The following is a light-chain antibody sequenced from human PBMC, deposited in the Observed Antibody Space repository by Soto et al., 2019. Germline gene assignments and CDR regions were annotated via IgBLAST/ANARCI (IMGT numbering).Light chain of an antibody. CDR2: DVS. CDR3: SSYTSHNLVL. CDR1: SSDVGGYNY. V-gene: IGLV2-14*01. J-gene: IGLJ2*01. Sequence: QSALTQPASVSGSPGQSITIPCTGTSSDVGGYNYVSWYQQYPGKAPKLMIYDVSNRPSGVSNRFSASKSGNTASLTISRLQAEDEANYYCSSYTSHNLVLFGGGTKLTVL.